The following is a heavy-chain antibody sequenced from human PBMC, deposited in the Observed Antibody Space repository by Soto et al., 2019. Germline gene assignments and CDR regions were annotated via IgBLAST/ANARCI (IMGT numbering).Heavy chain of an antibody. CDR1: GFTFSSYA. D-gene: IGHD6-13*01. J-gene: IGHJ3*02. CDR3: AKDLYSSSWYGDAFDI. CDR2: ISGSGGST. V-gene: IGHV3-23*01. Sequence: GGSLRLSCAASGFTFSSYAMSWVRQAPGKGLEWVSAISGSGGSTYYADSVKGRFTISRDNSKNTLYLQMNSLRAEDTAVYYCAKDLYSSSWYGDAFDIWGQGTMVTVSS.